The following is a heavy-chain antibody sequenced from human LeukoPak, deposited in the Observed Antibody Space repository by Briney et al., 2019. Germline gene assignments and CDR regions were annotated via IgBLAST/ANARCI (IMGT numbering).Heavy chain of an antibody. D-gene: IGHD2-2*01. CDR3: AKEVYQLLISLSWFDP. V-gene: IGHV3-23*01. J-gene: IGHJ5*02. CDR1: GFTFSSYA. CDR2: ISGSGGGT. Sequence: GGSLRLSCAASGFTFSSYAMSWVRQAPGKGLEWVSAISGSGGGTYYADSVKDRFTISRDNSKNTLYLQMNSLRAEDTAVYYCAKEVYQLLISLSWFDPWGREPWSPSPQ.